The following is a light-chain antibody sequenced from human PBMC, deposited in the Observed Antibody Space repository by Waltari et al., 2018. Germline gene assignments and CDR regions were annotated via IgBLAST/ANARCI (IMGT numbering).Light chain of an antibody. V-gene: IGLV1-51*01. J-gene: IGLJ3*02. CDR3: GTWDTSLSTVV. CDR2: DND. CDR1: NSNIGYNF. Sequence: QSVLTQPPSVSAAPGQRVTISCSGSNSNIGYNFVSWYQQLSGTAPKVLIVDNDNRASGIPDRFSGSKAGTSATLDITELQTGDEADYYCGTWDTSLSTVVFGGGTKVTVL.